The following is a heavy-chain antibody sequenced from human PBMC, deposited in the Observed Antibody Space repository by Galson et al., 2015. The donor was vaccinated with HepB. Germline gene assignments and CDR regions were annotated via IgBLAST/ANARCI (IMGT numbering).Heavy chain of an antibody. CDR2: ISSGSYYI. D-gene: IGHD2-2*01. Sequence: SLRLSCAASGFTFSSYSMNWVRQAPGKGLEWVSFISSGSYYIYYADSVKGRFTISRDNAKNSLFLQMDSLRVEDTAVYYCARGRQKVADAPYQFDYWGQGNLVTVSS. CDR1: GFTFSSYS. J-gene: IGHJ4*02. V-gene: IGHV3-21*01. CDR3: ARGRQKVADAPYQFDY.